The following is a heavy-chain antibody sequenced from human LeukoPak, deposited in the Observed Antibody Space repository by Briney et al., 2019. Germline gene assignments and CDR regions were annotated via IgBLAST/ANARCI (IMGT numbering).Heavy chain of an antibody. J-gene: IGHJ4*02. CDR2: IYYSGST. CDR3: ARHIAAAVLYYFDY. D-gene: IGHD6-13*01. Sequence: PSETLSLTCTVSGGSISSSSYYWGWIRQPPGKGLEWIGSIYYSGSTYYNPSLKSRVTISVDTSKNQFSLKLSSVTAADTAVYYCARHIAAAVLYYFDYWGQGTLVTVSS. V-gene: IGHV4-39*01. CDR1: GGSISSSSYY.